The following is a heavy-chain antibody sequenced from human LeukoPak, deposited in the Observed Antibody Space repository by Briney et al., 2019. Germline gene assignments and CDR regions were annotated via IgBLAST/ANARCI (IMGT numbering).Heavy chain of an antibody. J-gene: IGHJ4*02. CDR2: ISWDGGST. Sequence: GGSLRLSCAASGFTFDDYTMHWGRQAPGKGLEWVSLISWDGGSTYYADSVKGRFTISRDNSKNSLYLQMNSLRTEDTALYYCAKDKGASLGALDYWGQGTLVTVSS. V-gene: IGHV3-43*01. D-gene: IGHD1-26*01. CDR1: GFTFDDYT. CDR3: AKDKGASLGALDY.